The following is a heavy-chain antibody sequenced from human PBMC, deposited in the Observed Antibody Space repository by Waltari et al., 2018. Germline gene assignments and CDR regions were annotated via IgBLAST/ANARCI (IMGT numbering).Heavy chain of an antibody. J-gene: IGHJ4*02. D-gene: IGHD6-6*01. CDR2: ISWKSGST. CDR1: GFSFAAEG. CDR3: VKDRGLYSSSSGLDY. Sequence: EVQLVESGGGLVQPGRSLRLSCAASGFSFAAEGGDWVRQAPGKGLEWVSGISWKSGSTAYADSVEGRFTISRDNTKNSLYLQMHSLRPEDTALYYCVKDRGLYSSSSGLDYWGQGTLVTVSS. V-gene: IGHV3-9*01.